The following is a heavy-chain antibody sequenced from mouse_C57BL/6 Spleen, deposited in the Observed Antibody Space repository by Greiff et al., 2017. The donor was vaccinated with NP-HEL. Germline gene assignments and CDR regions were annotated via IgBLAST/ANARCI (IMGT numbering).Heavy chain of an antibody. Sequence: VQLKQSGAELVRPGSSVKMSCKTSGYTFTSYGINWVKQRPGQGLEWIGYIYIGNGYTEYNEKFKGKATLTSDTSSSTAYMQLSSLTSEDSAIYFCARLGIYYDYDGGYYFDYWGQGTTLTVSS. CDR3: ARLGIYYDYDGGYYFDY. V-gene: IGHV1-58*01. CDR1: GYTFTSYG. J-gene: IGHJ2*01. CDR2: IYIGNGYT. D-gene: IGHD2-4*01.